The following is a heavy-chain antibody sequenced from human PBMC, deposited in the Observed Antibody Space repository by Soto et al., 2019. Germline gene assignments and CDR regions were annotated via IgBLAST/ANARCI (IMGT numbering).Heavy chain of an antibody. D-gene: IGHD3-22*01. J-gene: IGHJ2*01. Sequence: QVQLQESGPGLVKPSETLSLICTVSGDSITSYYWSWIRQPPRKGLEWIGHVSYSRSTNFHPSLNGRVTMSLDTSKSLFSLRLSSVTAADTAMYFCARDLGYYDGSGVHLARYFDLWGRGTLVTVSS. CDR1: GDSITSYY. CDR3: ARDLGYYDGSGVHLARYFDL. V-gene: IGHV4-59*01. CDR2: VSYSRST.